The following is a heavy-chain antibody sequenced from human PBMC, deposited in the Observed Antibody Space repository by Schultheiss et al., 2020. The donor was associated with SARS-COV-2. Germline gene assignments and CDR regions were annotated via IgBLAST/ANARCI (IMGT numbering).Heavy chain of an antibody. CDR1: GFTFSSYW. V-gene: IGHV3-21*01. CDR2: ISSSSSYI. D-gene: IGHD4-17*01. J-gene: IGHJ3*02. CDR3: ARFRSNGDHGGGAFDI. Sequence: GASLKISCAASGFTFSSYWMHWVRQAPGKGLEWVSSISSSSSYIYYADSVKGRFTISRDNAKNSLYLQMNSLRAGDTAVYYCARFRSNGDHGGGAFDIWGQGTMVTVSS.